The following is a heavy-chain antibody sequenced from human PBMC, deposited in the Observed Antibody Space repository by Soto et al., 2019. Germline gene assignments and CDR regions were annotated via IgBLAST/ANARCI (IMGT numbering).Heavy chain of an antibody. CDR3: VRSYLPTFALDSSSYDAFDI. Sequence: SETLSLTCAVSSGSTSSSNWWSWVRQPPGKGLEWLGEISHSGSTNYNPSLKSRVTISLDKSKNHFSLNLTSVTAADTAVYYCVRSYLPTFALDSSSYDAFDIWGQGTMVTVSS. D-gene: IGHD6-13*01. J-gene: IGHJ3*02. CDR2: ISHSGST. V-gene: IGHV4-4*02. CDR1: SGSTSSSNW.